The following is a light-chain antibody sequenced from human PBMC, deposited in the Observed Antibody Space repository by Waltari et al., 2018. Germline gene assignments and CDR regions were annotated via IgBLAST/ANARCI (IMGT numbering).Light chain of an antibody. J-gene: IGLJ2*01. CDR2: KDT. Sequence: SYELTQPPSVSVSPAQTARITCSGDALAKQYSYWYQQKPGQAPVLVIYKDTERPSGIPERFSGSTSGTTVTLTISGAQAEDEADYYCQSADSSGTYAVLGGGTKLTVL. V-gene: IGLV3-25*03. CDR1: ALAKQY. CDR3: QSADSSGTYAV.